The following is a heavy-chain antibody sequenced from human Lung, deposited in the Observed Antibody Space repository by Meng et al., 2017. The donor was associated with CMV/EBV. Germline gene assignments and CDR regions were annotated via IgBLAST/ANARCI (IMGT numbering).Heavy chain of an antibody. J-gene: IGHJ4*02. CDR3: ASFPPPGKQWLVTDY. D-gene: IGHD6-19*01. V-gene: IGHV4-4*02. CDR2: IYHSGST. Sequence: QVQLHESGPVLVKPAGTLSLTCAVSGGSSRSSNWWRWVRQPPGKGLEWIGEIYHSGSTNYNPSLKSRVTISVDKSKNQFSLKLSSVTAADTAVYYCASFPPPGKQWLVTDYWGQGTLVTVSS. CDR1: GGSSRSSNW.